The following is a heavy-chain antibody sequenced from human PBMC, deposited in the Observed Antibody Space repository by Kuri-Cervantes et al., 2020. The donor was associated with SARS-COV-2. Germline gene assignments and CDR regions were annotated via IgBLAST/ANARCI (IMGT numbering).Heavy chain of an antibody. V-gene: IGHV5-51*01. CDR3: ARMYYDILTGYLPFDY. Sequence: GESLKISCKGSGYSFTSYWIGWVRQMPGKGLGWMGIIYPGDSDTRYSPSFQGQVTISADKSISTAYLQWSSLKASDTAMYYCARMYYDILTGYLPFDYWGQGTLVTVSS. CDR2: IYPGDSDT. D-gene: IGHD3-9*01. J-gene: IGHJ4*02. CDR1: GYSFTSYW.